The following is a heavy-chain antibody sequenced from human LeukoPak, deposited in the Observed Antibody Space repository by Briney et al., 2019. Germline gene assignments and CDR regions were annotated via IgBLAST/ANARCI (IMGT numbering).Heavy chain of an antibody. CDR2: ISAYNGNT. CDR1: GYTYTSYG. V-gene: IGHV1-18*01. Sequence: ASVKVSCKASGYTYTSYGNSWVRQAPGQGRERMGWISAYNGNTNYAQKLQGRVTMTTDTSTSTAYMELRSLRSDDTAVYYCARFGDYRDGYNDPNHDYWGQGTLVTVSS. J-gene: IGHJ4*02. D-gene: IGHD5-24*01. CDR3: ARFGDYRDGYNDPNHDY.